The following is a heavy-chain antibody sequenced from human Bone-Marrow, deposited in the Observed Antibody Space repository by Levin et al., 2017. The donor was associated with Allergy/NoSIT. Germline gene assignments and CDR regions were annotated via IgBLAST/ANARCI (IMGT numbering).Heavy chain of an antibody. Sequence: GGSLRLSCAASGFTFSSYAMSWVRQAPGKGLEWVSAISGSGGSTYYADSVKGRFTISRDNSKNTLYLQMNSLRAEDTAVYYCATQNTQAPTIFGVVIYYYYMDVWGKGTTVTVSS. J-gene: IGHJ6*03. CDR2: ISGSGGST. CDR3: ATQNTQAPTIFGVVIYYYYMDV. V-gene: IGHV3-23*01. CDR1: GFTFSSYA. D-gene: IGHD3-3*01.